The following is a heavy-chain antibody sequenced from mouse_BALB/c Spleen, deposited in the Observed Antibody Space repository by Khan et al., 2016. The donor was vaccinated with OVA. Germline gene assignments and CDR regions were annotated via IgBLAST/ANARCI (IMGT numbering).Heavy chain of an antibody. V-gene: IGHV1S137*01. Sequence: QVQLKESGAELVRPGVSVKISCKGSGYIFTDYAMHWVKQSHAKSLEWIGVISTYYGDADSNQKFKGKATMTVDKSSSTAYMDLARLTSEDSAIYCSARGSGYSRIAYWGQGTPVTVSA. CDR2: ISTYYGDA. CDR3: ARGSGYSRIAY. J-gene: IGHJ3*01. CDR1: GYIFTDYA. D-gene: IGHD2-3*01.